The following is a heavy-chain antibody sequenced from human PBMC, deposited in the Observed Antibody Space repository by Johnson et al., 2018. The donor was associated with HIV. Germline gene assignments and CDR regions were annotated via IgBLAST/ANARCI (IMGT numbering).Heavy chain of an antibody. J-gene: IGHJ3*02. CDR1: GFTVSTNY. CDR2: INEDGTGK. Sequence: EQLVESGGGLVQPGGSLRLSCASGFTVSTNYMSWVRQAPGKGLEWVATINEDGTGKNHVDSVKGRFTISRDSSKNTLYLQMNSLRAEDTAVYYCARERGRIAADAFDIWGQGTMVTVSS. D-gene: IGHD6-13*01. V-gene: IGHV3-7*01. CDR3: ARERGRIAADAFDI.